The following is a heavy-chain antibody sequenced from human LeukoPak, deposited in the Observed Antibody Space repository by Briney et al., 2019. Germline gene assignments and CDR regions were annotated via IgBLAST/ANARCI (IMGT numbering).Heavy chain of an antibody. Sequence: GGSLRLSCAASGFTFSNYVMNWVRQAPGKGLEWVSAISGSGDNTYYADSVKGRFTISRDNSKSTLYLQVDSLRAEDTAVYYCAKGTTVGWYFDLWGRGTLVTVSS. V-gene: IGHV3-23*01. J-gene: IGHJ2*01. CDR3: AKGTTVGWYFDL. CDR2: ISGSGDNT. CDR1: GFTFSNYV. D-gene: IGHD4-23*01.